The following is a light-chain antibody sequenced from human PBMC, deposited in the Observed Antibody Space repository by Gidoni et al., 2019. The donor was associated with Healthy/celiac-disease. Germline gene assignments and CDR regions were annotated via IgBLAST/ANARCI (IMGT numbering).Light chain of an antibody. Sequence: DIQMTQSPSSLSSSVGDRVTITCRSSQSISSYLNCYQQKPGKAPNLLIYAASSLQSGVPSRFSGSGSGTDFTLTISNLKPEDFETNYGQQSYSTPPHTYGGGTKVESK. V-gene: IGKV1-39*01. CDR1: QSISSY. CDR2: AAS. CDR3: QQSYSTPPHT. J-gene: IGKJ4*01.